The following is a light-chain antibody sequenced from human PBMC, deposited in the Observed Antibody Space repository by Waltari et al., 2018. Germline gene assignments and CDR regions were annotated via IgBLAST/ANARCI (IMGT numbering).Light chain of an antibody. Sequence: DIVMTQSPESLAVSLGERATINCKSSQSVLSSSNNKNYLAWYQQKPGQPPNMLINWASTRESGVPDRFGGSGSGTDFTLTISSLQAEDGAVYYCQQYYGSPITFGGGTKVEIK. J-gene: IGKJ4*01. CDR3: QQYYGSPIT. V-gene: IGKV4-1*01. CDR1: QSVLSSSNNKNY. CDR2: WAS.